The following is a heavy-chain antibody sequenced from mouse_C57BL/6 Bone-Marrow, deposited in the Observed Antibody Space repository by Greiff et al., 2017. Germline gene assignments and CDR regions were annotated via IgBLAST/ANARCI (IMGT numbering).Heavy chain of an antibody. CDR1: GYTFTDYY. CDR3: ARTLTTVVADYFDY. D-gene: IGHD1-1*01. V-gene: IGHV1-26*01. Sequence: EVKLQQSGPELVKPGASVKISCKASGYTFTDYYMNWVKQSHGKSLEWIGDINPNNGGTSYNQKFKGKATLTVDKSSSTAYMELRSLTSEDSAVYYCARTLTTVVADYFDYWGQGTTLTVSS. J-gene: IGHJ2*01. CDR2: INPNNGGT.